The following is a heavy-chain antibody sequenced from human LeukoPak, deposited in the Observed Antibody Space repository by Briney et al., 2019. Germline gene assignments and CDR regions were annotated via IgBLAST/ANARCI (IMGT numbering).Heavy chain of an antibody. J-gene: IGHJ3*02. CDR3: ARASGQYSSGWYSAFDI. Sequence: SGGSLRLSCVASGFTFGKYWMSWVRQAPGKGLEWVANIKLDGSEKNYVDSVKGRFTISRDNTKNTLYLQMNSLRAEDTAVYYCARASGQYSSGWYSAFDIWGQGTMVTVSS. CDR1: GFTFGKYW. V-gene: IGHV3-7*04. CDR2: IKLDGSEK. D-gene: IGHD6-19*01.